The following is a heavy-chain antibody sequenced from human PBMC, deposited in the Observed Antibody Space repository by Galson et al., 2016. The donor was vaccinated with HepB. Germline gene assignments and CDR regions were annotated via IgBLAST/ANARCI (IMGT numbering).Heavy chain of an antibody. J-gene: IGHJ4*02. V-gene: IGHV2-70*13. Sequence: PALVKPPQTLTLTCTFSGFSLSTRGTCVSWIRQPPGKALEWLALLARDDHKYNSTPLKTRLTIPKGTAENQVVLRMTDMDPEDAGTYFCAQRTSVASFDYWGQGVLVSVSS. CDR1: GFSLSTRGTC. CDR2: LARDDHK. CDR3: AQRTSVASFDY.